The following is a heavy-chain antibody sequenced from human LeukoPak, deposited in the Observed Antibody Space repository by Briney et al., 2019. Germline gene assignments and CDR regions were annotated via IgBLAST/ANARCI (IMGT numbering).Heavy chain of an antibody. D-gene: IGHD5-12*01. Sequence: SETLSLTCAVYGGSFSGYYWSWIRQPPGNGLEWIGEINHSGSTNYNPSLKSRVTISVDTSKNQFSLKLSSVTAADTAVYYCASRPLTRRWLQLTRPQHAFDIWGQGTMVTVSS. J-gene: IGHJ3*02. CDR3: ASRPLTRRWLQLTRPQHAFDI. CDR2: INHSGST. CDR1: GGSFSGYY. V-gene: IGHV4-34*01.